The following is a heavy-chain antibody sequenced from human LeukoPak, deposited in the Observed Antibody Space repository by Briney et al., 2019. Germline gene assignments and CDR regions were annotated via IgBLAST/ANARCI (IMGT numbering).Heavy chain of an antibody. CDR1: GGSFSNYY. J-gene: IGHJ4*02. Sequence: SETLSLTCAVYGGSFSNYYWSWIRQPPGKGLEWIGEINHSGSTKHNPSLKSRATISVDTSKNQFSLKLSSVTAADTAMYYCARQETYSYDSSNYYVFDYWGQGNLVTVSS. CDR3: ARQETYSYDSSNYYVFDY. V-gene: IGHV4-34*04. CDR2: INHSGST. D-gene: IGHD3-22*01.